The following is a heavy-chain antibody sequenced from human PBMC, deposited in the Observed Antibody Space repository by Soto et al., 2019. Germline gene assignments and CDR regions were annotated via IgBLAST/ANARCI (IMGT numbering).Heavy chain of an antibody. CDR2: TYYRCEGYN. J-gene: IGHJ4*02. D-gene: IGHD3-9*01. V-gene: IGHV6-1*01. CDR1: GDIVPCNIAV. CDR3: ATGSYHPLWF. Sequence: SQTLFLNCSISGDIVPCNIAVWSLIRQSPSGGLEWLGRTYYRCEGYNDYAVSVKSRITINADSSHNQFSLQLNSVTPDETAVYYCATGSYHPLWFWGQGTLVTVSS.